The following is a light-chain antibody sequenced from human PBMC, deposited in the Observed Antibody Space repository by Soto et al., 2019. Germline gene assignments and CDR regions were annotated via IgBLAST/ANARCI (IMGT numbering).Light chain of an antibody. J-gene: IGLJ3*02. Sequence: QSALTQPASVSGSPGQSITISCTGYSSDVGGYNYVSWYQQHPGKAPKLMIYEVSNRPSGVSNRFSGSKSGNTASLTISGLQAEDEADYYCSSYTSSSTRVFGGGTQLTVL. CDR2: EVS. V-gene: IGLV2-14*01. CDR1: SSDVGGYNY. CDR3: SSYTSSSTRV.